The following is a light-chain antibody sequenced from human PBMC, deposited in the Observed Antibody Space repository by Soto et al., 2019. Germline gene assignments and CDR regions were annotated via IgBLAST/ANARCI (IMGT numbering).Light chain of an antibody. CDR2: SNY. CDR1: SSNIESNT. CDR3: AAWDDIVNGYV. J-gene: IGLJ1*01. V-gene: IGLV1-44*01. Sequence: QSVLTQPPSASGTPGQRVTISCSGSSSNIESNTVTWYQQLPGTAPKLVIYSNYDRPSGVPDRFSGSTSGTSASLVIRGLQSEDEADYYCAAWDDIVNGYVFGDGTKVTVL.